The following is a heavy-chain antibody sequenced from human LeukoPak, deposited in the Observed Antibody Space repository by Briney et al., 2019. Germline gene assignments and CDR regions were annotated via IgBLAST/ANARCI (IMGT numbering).Heavy chain of an antibody. Sequence: ASVKVSCKASGYTFTSYYMHWVRQAPGQGLEWVGWINPKNGGSNYAQKIQGRVTMTRDRSISTDYMELSRLTSDDTAVYYCARASFWESPINWFAPWGQGTLVTVSS. V-gene: IGHV1-2*02. CDR1: GYTFTSYY. J-gene: IGHJ5*02. CDR3: ARASFWESPINWFAP. CDR2: INPKNGGS. D-gene: IGHD3-16*01.